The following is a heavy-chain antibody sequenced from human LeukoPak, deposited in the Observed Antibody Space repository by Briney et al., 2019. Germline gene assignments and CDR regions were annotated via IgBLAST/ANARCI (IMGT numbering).Heavy chain of an antibody. Sequence: GSSVKVSCKASGGTFSSYAISWVRQAPGQGLEWMGRIIPILGIANYAQKFQGRVTITADNSTSTAYMELSSLRSEDTAVYYCARAPNYYGSGSYSLHFDYWGQGTLVTVSS. D-gene: IGHD3-10*01. J-gene: IGHJ4*02. CDR2: IIPILGIA. V-gene: IGHV1-69*04. CDR1: GGTFSSYA. CDR3: ARAPNYYGSGSYSLHFDY.